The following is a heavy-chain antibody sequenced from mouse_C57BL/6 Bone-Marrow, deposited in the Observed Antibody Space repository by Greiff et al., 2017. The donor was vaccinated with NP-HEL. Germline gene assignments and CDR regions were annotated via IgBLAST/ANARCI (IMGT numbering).Heavy chain of an antibody. Sequence: QVQLQQPGAELVKPGASVKLSCKASGYTFTSYWMQWVKQRPGQGLEWIGEIDPSDSYTNYNQKFKGKATLTVDTSSSTAYMQLSSLTSEDSAVYYCARKRDDGYSYYYAMDYWGQGTSVTVSS. J-gene: IGHJ4*01. D-gene: IGHD2-3*01. CDR3: ARKRDDGYSYYYAMDY. CDR1: GYTFTSYW. CDR2: IDPSDSYT. V-gene: IGHV1-50*01.